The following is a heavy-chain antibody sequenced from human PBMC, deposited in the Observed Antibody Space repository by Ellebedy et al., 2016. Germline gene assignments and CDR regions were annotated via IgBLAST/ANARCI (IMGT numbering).Heavy chain of an antibody. D-gene: IGHD4-17*01. CDR2: ISAGGETT. V-gene: IGHV3-23*01. CDR1: GIAFSDFF. J-gene: IGHJ5*02. CDR3: RPGHYANL. Sequence: GESLKISCATSGIAFSDFFMGWVRRAPGKGLEWVATISAGGETTYLADSVRGRFTVSRDNSKSILYLHMNNLRADDTAVYYCRPGHYANLWGHGTLVTVSS.